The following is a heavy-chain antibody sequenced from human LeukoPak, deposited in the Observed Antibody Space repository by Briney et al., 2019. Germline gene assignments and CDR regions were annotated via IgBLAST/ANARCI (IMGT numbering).Heavy chain of an antibody. CDR2: ISSSSSII. Sequence: PGGSLRLSCAASGITFSSYSMNWIRQAPGKGLEWVSTISSSSSIIYYADSVGGRFTISRDNAKNSLYLQMNSLRVEDTAVYYCARALEPSKRYFDYWGQGTLVTVSS. CDR3: ARALEPSKRYFDY. J-gene: IGHJ4*02. CDR1: GITFSSYS. D-gene: IGHD1-1*01. V-gene: IGHV3-21*01.